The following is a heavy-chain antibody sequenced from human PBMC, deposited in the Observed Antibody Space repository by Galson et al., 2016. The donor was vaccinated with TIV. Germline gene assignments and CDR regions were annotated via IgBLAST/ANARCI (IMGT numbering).Heavy chain of an antibody. Sequence: SLRLSCAASGFTFKYYPMHWVRQAPGKGLEWLAVISYDGTIEHYADSVKGRFTLFRDNSKNTLYLQMNSLRDEDTATYYCAKQETSGSDPQTVTIVLQYWGQGTLVTVSS. CDR1: GFTFKYYP. J-gene: IGHJ4*02. D-gene: IGHD4-17*01. V-gene: IGHV3-30*04. CDR2: ISYDGTIE. CDR3: AKQETSGSDPQTVTIVLQY.